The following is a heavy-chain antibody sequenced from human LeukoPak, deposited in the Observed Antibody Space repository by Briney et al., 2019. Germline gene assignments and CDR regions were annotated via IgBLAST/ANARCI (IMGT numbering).Heavy chain of an antibody. CDR1: GFTFNRFR. D-gene: IGHD5-18*01. J-gene: IGHJ4*02. CDR3: AKGWDVDTAIDY. V-gene: IGHV3-30*02. Sequence: QAGGSLRLSCAASGFTFNRFRMHWLRQAPGKGLEWVAFIRYDGSNKYYADSVKGRFTISRENSKNTLYLQMNSLRAEDTAVYYCAKGWDVDTAIDYWGQGTLVTASS. CDR2: IRYDGSNK.